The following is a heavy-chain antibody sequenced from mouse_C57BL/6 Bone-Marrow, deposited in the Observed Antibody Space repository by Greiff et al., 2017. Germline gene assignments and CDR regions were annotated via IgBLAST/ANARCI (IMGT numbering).Heavy chain of an antibody. CDR1: GFNIKDDY. CDR3: TTDEGWFAY. Sequence: VQLQQSGAELVRPGASVKLSCTASGFNIKDDYMHWVKQRPEPCLEWIGWIDPENGDTEYASKFQGKATITADTSSNTAYLQLSSLTSEDTAVYYCTTDEGWFAYWGQGTLVTVSA. CDR2: IDPENGDT. J-gene: IGHJ3*01. V-gene: IGHV14-4*01.